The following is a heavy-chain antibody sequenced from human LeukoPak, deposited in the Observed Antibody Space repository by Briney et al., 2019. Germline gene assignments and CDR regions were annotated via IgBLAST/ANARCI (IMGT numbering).Heavy chain of an antibody. CDR2: IYPGGKT. V-gene: IGHV3-66*01. J-gene: IGHJ2*01. Sequence: GGSLRLSCAASGFTVDGNYINWIRQAPGKGLEWVSVIYPGGKTFYSNSVEDRFTISRDNSRNTVSLHMSGLSAEDTAVYYCARVKWQMVVVIKSHWSFDLWGRGTLVTVSS. D-gene: IGHD3-22*01. CDR3: ARVKWQMVVVIKSHWSFDL. CDR1: GFTVDGNY.